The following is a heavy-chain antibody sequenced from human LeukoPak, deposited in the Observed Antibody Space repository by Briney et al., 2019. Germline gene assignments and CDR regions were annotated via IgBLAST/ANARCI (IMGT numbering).Heavy chain of an antibody. CDR3: ARAIVMYYYGSGSYQDGMDV. J-gene: IGHJ6*02. V-gene: IGHV3-30-3*01. D-gene: IGHD3-10*01. CDR2: ISYDGSNK. CDR1: GFTFSSYA. Sequence: GGSLRLSCAASGFTFSSYAMHWVRQAPGKGLEWVAVISYDGSNKYYADSVKGRFTISRDNSKNTLYLQMNSLRAEDTAVYYCARAIVMYYYGSGSYQDGMDVWGQGTTVTVSS.